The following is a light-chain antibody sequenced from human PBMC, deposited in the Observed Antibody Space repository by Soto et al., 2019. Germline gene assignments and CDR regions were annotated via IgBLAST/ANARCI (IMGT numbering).Light chain of an antibody. CDR3: ATRDDSLSGHWL. V-gene: IGLV1-47*01. Sequence: QSVLTQPPSASGTPGQRVTISCSGSSSNIGSNYVNWYQHLLGTAPKLLIYRNDQRPSGVPDRFSGSKSGTSASLAISGLRSEDEADYYCATRDDSLSGHWLFGGGTKLTV. CDR2: RND. J-gene: IGLJ3*02. CDR1: SSNIGSNY.